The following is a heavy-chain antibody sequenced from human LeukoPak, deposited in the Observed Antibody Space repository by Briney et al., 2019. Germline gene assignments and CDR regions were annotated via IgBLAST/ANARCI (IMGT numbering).Heavy chain of an antibody. Sequence: GGSLRLSCTASGFTFGDYAMSWVRQAPGKGLEWVGFIRSKAYGGTTEYAASVKGRFTISRDDSKNTLYLQMSSLKIEDTALYYCTTDLRLWGQGTLVTVSS. V-gene: IGHV3-49*04. D-gene: IGHD3-16*01. CDR3: TTDLRL. CDR1: GFTFGDYA. J-gene: IGHJ1*01. CDR2: IRSKAYGGTT.